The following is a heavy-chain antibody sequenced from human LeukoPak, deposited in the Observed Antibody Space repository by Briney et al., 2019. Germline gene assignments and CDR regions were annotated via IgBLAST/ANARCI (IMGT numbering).Heavy chain of an antibody. CDR1: GGAISSSHYY. V-gene: IGHV4-39*07. CDR2: IYYSGST. D-gene: IGHD3-22*01. J-gene: IGHJ4*02. Sequence: SETLSPTCTVSGGAISSSHYYWGWIRQPPGKGLEWIGSIYYSGSTSYNSSLKSRVTISVDTSKNQFSLKLSSVTAADTAVYYCAILPARDTYYYDSSGYYRPGVHWGQGTLVTVSS. CDR3: AILPARDTYYYDSSGYYRPGVH.